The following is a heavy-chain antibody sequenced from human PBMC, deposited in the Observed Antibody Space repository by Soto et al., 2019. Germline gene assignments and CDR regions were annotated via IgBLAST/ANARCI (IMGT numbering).Heavy chain of an antibody. CDR3: ARSITIFGVASYVGMDV. V-gene: IGHV2-70*04. J-gene: IGHJ6*02. CDR2: IDWDDDK. D-gene: IGHD3-3*01. Sequence: PTQTLTLTFTFSGFSLSTSGMRVSWIRQPPGKALEWLARIDWDDDKFYSTSLKTRLTISKDTSKNQVVLTMTNMDPVDTATYYCARSITIFGVASYVGMDVWGQGTTVTVSS. CDR1: GFSLSTSGMR.